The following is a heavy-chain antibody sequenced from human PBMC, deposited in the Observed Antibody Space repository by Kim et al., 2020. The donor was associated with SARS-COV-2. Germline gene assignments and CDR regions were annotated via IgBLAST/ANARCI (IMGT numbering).Heavy chain of an antibody. CDR1: GGSFSGYY. J-gene: IGHJ4*02. CDR3: ARGRVRGVIITVSNYFDY. V-gene: IGHV4-34*01. Sequence: SETLSLTCAVYGGSFSGYYWSWIRQPPGKGLEWIGEINHSGSTNYNPSLKSRVTISVDTSKNQFSLKLSSVTAADTAVYYCARGRVRGVIITVSNYFDYWGQGTLVTVSS. D-gene: IGHD3-10*01. CDR2: INHSGST.